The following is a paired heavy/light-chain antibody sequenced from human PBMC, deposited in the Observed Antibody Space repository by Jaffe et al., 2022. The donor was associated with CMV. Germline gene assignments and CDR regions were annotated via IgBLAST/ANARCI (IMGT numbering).Heavy chain of an antibody. CDR3: AKGVQPGRSHYNWGAFDI. D-gene: IGHD3-10*01. J-gene: IGHJ3*02. Sequence: QVQLVESGGGVVQPGRSLRLSCAASGFTFSSYGMHWARQAPGKGLDWVAVISYDGINSYYADSVKGRFTISRDNSKNTLYLQMNSLRAEDTAVYYCAKGVQPGRSHYNWGAFDIWGQGTMVTVSS. CDR1: GFTFSSYG. CDR2: ISYDGINS. V-gene: IGHV3-30*18.
Light chain of an antibody. Sequence: QSVLTQPPSVSAAPGQKVTISCSGSSSNIGNSYVSWYQQLPGTAPKLLIYGNDKRPSGIPDRFSGSKSGTSATLGITGLQTGDEADYYCGTWDSSLSALPFGGGTKLTVL. CDR3: GTWDSSLSALP. V-gene: IGLV1-51*01. J-gene: IGLJ2*01. CDR2: GND. CDR1: SSNIGNSY.